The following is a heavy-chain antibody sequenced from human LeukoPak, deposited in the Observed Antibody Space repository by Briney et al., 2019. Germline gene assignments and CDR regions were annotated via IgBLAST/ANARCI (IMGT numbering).Heavy chain of an antibody. J-gene: IGHJ4*02. CDR2: ISSSGGYI. Sequence: GGSLRLSCAASGFTFSSYSMNWVRQAPGKGLEWVSSISSSGGYIYYADSVKGRFTISRDNAKNSLYLQMNSLRAEDTAVYYCARDWHHSSGCLDYWGQGTLVTVSS. D-gene: IGHD6-19*01. V-gene: IGHV3-21*01. CDR3: ARDWHHSSGCLDY. CDR1: GFTFSSYS.